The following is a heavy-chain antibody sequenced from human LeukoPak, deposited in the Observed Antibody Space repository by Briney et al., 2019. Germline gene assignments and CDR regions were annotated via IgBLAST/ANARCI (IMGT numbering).Heavy chain of an antibody. CDR3: ARNSGKYYYDWDNWFDP. J-gene: IGHJ5*02. CDR1: VYTFTSYY. CDR2: INPSGGST. V-gene: IGHV1-46*03. Sequence: ASVKVSCKASVYTFTSYYMHWVRQAPGQGLEWMGIINPSGGSTSYAQKFQGRVTMTRDTSTSTVYMELSSLRSEDTAVYYCARNSGKYYYDWDNWFDPWGQGTLVTVSS. D-gene: IGHD3-22*01.